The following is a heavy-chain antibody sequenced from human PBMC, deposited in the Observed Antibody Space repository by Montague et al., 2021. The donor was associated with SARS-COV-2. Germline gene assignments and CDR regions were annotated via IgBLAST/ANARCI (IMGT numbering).Heavy chain of an antibody. D-gene: IGHD3-10*01. CDR1: GGSITRNYY. V-gene: IGHV4-39*01. CDR3: ARPLVRGVPKAFDI. J-gene: IGHJ3*02. CDR2: IYYSGTT. Sequence: SETLSLICTVSGGSITRNYYWGWIRQPPGKGLEWVGNIYYSGTTXINPSLESRVTISVDASKNQFSLNLTSVTAADTAVYYCARPLVRGVPKAFDIWGQGALVIVSS.